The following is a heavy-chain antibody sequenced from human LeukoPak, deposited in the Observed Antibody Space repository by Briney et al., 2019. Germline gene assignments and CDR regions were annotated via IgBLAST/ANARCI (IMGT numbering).Heavy chain of an antibody. V-gene: IGHV3-23*01. CDR3: AKVKPLMVRGVNSARYYFDY. D-gene: IGHD3-10*01. CDR1: GFTFSSDA. CDR2: ISGSGGTT. J-gene: IGHJ4*02. Sequence: GGSLRLSCAASGFTFSSDAMSCVRQAPGKGLERGSAISGSGGTTYYADSVKRRFTISRATSPNTMCLQLNSLRAAATAVYYCAKVKPLMVRGVNSARYYFDYWGRGTLVTVSS.